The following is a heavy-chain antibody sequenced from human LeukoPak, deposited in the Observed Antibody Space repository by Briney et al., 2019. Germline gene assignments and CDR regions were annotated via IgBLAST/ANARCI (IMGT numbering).Heavy chain of an antibody. J-gene: IGHJ4*02. Sequence: PSETLSLTYTVSGGSISTNSYFWGWIRQPPGKGLEWIGTIYYSGSTYYNPSLKSRVTISVDTSKNQFSLRLSSMTAADTAVYYCARHTFSYYDILTGYLSPLGYWGRGTLVTVSS. D-gene: IGHD3-9*01. CDR1: GGSISTNSYF. CDR3: ARHTFSYYDILTGYLSPLGY. CDR2: IYYSGST. V-gene: IGHV4-39*01.